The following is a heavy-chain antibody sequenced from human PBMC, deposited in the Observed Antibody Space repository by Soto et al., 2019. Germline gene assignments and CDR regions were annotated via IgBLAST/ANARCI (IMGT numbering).Heavy chain of an antibody. V-gene: IGHV1-46*01. Sequence: QVQLVQSGAEVKKPGASVKVSCKASGYTFTSYYMHWVRQAPGQGLEWMGIINPSGGSTSYAQKFQGRVTMTRDTSTSTVYMELSSLRSEDTAVYYCARDGRPKITMIVVDWFDPWGQGTLVTVSS. CDR2: INPSGGST. J-gene: IGHJ5*02. D-gene: IGHD3-22*01. CDR3: ARDGRPKITMIVVDWFDP. CDR1: GYTFTSYY.